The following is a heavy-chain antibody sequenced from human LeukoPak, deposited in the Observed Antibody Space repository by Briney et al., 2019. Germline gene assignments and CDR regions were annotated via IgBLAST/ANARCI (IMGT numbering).Heavy chain of an antibody. CDR3: AARGYSGYGPYYYYGMDV. CDR2: VIPIFGTA. Sequence: AASVNVSCQASGGTFISYAISWVRQAPGQGREWMGGVIPIFGTANYAQKFQGRVTITADESTSTAYMELSSLRSEDTAVYYWAARGYSGYGPYYYYGMDVWGEGTTVTVSS. CDR1: GGTFISYA. D-gene: IGHD5-12*01. V-gene: IGHV1-69*13. J-gene: IGHJ6*04.